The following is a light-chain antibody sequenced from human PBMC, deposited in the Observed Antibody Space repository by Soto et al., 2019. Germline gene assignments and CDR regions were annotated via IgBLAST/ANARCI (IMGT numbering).Light chain of an antibody. J-gene: IGKJ1*01. Sequence: EIVLTQSPGTLSLSPGERATLSCRASPSVSGSNLAWYQQKPGQAPRLLIQGASTRATGTPARFSGSGSGTEFTLTISSLQSEDFAVYYCQQYNNWPPWTFGQGTKVDIK. CDR1: PSVSGSN. CDR3: QQYNNWPPWT. V-gene: IGKV3-15*01. CDR2: GAS.